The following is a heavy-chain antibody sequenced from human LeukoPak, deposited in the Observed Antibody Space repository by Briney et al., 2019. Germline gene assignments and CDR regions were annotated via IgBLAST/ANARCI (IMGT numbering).Heavy chain of an antibody. CDR2: IYHSGST. CDR1: GYSISSGYY. CDR3: ARVGDYLDY. Sequence: KTSETLSLTCTVSGYSISSGYYWGWIRQPPGKGLERIGSIYHSGSTYYNPSLKSRVTISVDTSKNQFSLKLSSVTAADTAVYYCARVGDYLDYWGQGTLVTVSS. V-gene: IGHV4-38-2*02. J-gene: IGHJ4*02. D-gene: IGHD3-10*01.